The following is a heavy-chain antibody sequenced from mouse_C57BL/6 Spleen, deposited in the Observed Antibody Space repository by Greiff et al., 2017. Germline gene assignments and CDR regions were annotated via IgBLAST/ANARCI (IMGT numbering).Heavy chain of an antibody. Sequence: QVQLQQSGAELMKPGASVKLSCKATGYTFTGSWIAWVKQRPGHGLEWIGEILPGSGSTNYNEKFKGTAPFTADTSSTPAYTQRSSLTTEDSAIYYCAGKGDYYGSSRGYYFDYWGQGTTLTVAS. CDR1: GYTFTGSW. J-gene: IGHJ2*01. CDR2: ILPGSGST. V-gene: IGHV1-9*01. D-gene: IGHD1-1*01. CDR3: AGKGDYYGSSRGYYFDY.